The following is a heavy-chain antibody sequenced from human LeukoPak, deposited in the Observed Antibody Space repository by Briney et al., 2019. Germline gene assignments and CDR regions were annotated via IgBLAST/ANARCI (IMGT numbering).Heavy chain of an antibody. J-gene: IGHJ6*03. CDR2: INPDSGGT. D-gene: IGHD3-10*01. CDR1: GYTFTGYY. CDR3: ARDKRTIYGSGSYYHRFYFMDV. V-gene: IGHV1-2*02. Sequence: GASVTVSCKASGYTFTGYYMHWVRQAPGQGLEWMGWINPDSGGTNYAQKFQGRVTMTRDTSISTAYMELSRLKYDDTAVYYCARDKRTIYGSGSYYHRFYFMDVWGKGTTVTISS.